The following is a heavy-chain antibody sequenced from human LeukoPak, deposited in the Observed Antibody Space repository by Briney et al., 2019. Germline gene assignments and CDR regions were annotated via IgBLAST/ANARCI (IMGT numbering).Heavy chain of an antibody. D-gene: IGHD6-13*01. Sequence: PGGSLRLSCAGSGFTFSSEWMSGVGQAPGKGLEWVANIKQDGSEKYYVDSVKGRFTISRDNAKNSLYLQMNSLRAEDMAVYYCARALAAALDYWGQGTLVTVSS. J-gene: IGHJ4*02. CDR2: IKQDGSEK. V-gene: IGHV3-7*01. CDR3: ARALAAALDY. CDR1: GFTFSSEW.